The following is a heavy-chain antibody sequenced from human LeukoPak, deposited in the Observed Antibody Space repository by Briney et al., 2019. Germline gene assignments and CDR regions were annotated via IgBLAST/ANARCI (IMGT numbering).Heavy chain of an antibody. Sequence: GASVKVSCKASGYTFTSYYIHWVRQAPGQGLEWMGIINPSGGSTTYAQKFQGRVAMTRDTSTSRVYMEVSSLRSEDTAVYYCARTNSGSDEFDYWGQGTLVTVSS. D-gene: IGHD6-13*01. V-gene: IGHV1-46*01. CDR2: INPSGGST. CDR3: ARTNSGSDEFDY. CDR1: GYTFTSYY. J-gene: IGHJ4*02.